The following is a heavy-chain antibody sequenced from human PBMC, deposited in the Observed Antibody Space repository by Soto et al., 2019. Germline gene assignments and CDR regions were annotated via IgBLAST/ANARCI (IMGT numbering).Heavy chain of an antibody. CDR1: GFAISRCFY. CDR3: AREKVGTKFFDN. J-gene: IGHJ4*02. CDR2: IYPSVSS. D-gene: IGHD1-1*01. V-gene: IGHV4-38-2*02. Sequence: SETLSLTCTVSGFAISRCFYWSWVRQPPGKGLECIFSIYPSVSSYHNPSLATRLRLSIDTSKNQFTLNLTSVTAADTALYFCAREKVGTKFFDNWGQGIQVTV.